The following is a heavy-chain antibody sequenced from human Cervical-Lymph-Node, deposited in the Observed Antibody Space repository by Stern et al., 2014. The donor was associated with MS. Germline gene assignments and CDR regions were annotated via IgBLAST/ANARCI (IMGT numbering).Heavy chain of an antibody. CDR1: GDSLSRFA. J-gene: IGHJ6*02. CDR3: ASNYTGWDNPCHFYCMDL. D-gene: IGHD1-14*01. Sequence: VQLEESGAEVKKPGSSVKVSCKASGDSLSRFAISWVRPAPGQGLEWMGGIIPISGKANYAQKFPGRFQLIEDHSTRSAYMALSSLKSEDAAVDYCASNYTGWDNPCHFYCMDLWGQGTTVTVSS. V-gene: IGHV1-69*01. CDR2: IIPISGKA.